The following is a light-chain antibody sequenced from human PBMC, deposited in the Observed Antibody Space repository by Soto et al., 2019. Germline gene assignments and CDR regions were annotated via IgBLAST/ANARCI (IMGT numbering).Light chain of an antibody. CDR1: QGINKF. V-gene: IGKV1-16*01. J-gene: IGKJ4*01. CDR2: TAS. Sequence: DIQMTQSPSSLSASVGDSVTITCRASQGINKFLAWFQQKPGTAPKSLISTASRLQSGVPSRFSGSGSGTPFTLTRNHRQPEDVATEYCQQYESFPLTFGGGTRVEIK. CDR3: QQYESFPLT.